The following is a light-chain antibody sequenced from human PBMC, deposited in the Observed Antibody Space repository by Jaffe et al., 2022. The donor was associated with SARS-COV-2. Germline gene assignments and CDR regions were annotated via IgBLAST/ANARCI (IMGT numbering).Light chain of an antibody. CDR2: DND. Sequence: QSVLTQPPSVSAAPGQKVTISCSGSSSNIEMNYVSWYQQVPGTAPKLLIYDNDKRPSGIPDRFSGSKSGTSATLGITGLQTGDEADYYCATWDSSLSAGVFGGGTKLTVL. V-gene: IGLV1-51*01. CDR3: ATWDSSLSAGV. CDR1: SSNIEMNY. J-gene: IGLJ2*01.